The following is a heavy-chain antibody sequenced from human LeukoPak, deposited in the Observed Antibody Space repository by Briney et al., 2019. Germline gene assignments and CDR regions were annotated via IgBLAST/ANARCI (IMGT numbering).Heavy chain of an antibody. D-gene: IGHD1-26*01. CDR3: ARLRLQWELDLDY. Sequence: PSETLSLTCAVYGGSFSGYYWSWIRQPPGKGLEWIGSIYYSGSTYYNPSLKSRVTISVDTSKNQFSLKLSSVTAADRAVYYCARLRLQWELDLDYWGQGTLVTVSS. CDR1: GGSFSGYY. J-gene: IGHJ4*02. V-gene: IGHV4-34*01. CDR2: IYYSGST.